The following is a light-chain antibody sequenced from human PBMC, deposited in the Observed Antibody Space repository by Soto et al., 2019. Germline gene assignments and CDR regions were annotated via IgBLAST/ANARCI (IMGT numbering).Light chain of an antibody. CDR3: QQYYSTPGT. CDR1: QSVSSS. Sequence: EIVMTQSPATLSVSPGERATLSCRASQSVSSSVAWYQQRPGQAPRLLIYGASIRATGLPPRFSVSGSGTEFTLTISSLQAEDGAVYYCQQYYSTPGTFGPGTKVDIK. J-gene: IGKJ3*01. CDR2: GAS. V-gene: IGKV3-15*01.